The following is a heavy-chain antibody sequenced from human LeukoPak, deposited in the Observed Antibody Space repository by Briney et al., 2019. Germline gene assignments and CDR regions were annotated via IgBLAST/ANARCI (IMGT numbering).Heavy chain of an antibody. D-gene: IGHD3-10*01. CDR1: GGSISSGSYY. CDR3: ARSQWFGELKGWFDP. Sequence: PSQTLSLTCTVSGGSISSGSYYWSWIRQPAGKGLEWIGRIYTSGSTNYNPSLKSRVTISVDTSKNQFSLKLSSVTAADTAVYYCARSQWFGELKGWFDPWGQGTLVTVSS. CDR2: IYTSGST. J-gene: IGHJ5*02. V-gene: IGHV4-61*02.